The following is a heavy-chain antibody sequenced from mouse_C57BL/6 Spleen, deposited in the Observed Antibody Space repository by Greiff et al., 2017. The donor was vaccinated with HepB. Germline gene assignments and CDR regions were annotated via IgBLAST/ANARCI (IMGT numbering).Heavy chain of an antibody. CDR3: ASHPYGSSYGYYAMDY. D-gene: IGHD1-1*01. Sequence: DVQLQESGAELVKPGASVKLSCTASGFNIKDYYMHWVKQRTEQGLEWIGRIDPEDGETKYAPKFQGKATITADTSSNTAYLQLSSLTSEDTAVYYCASHPYGSSYGYYAMDYWGQGTSVTVSS. CDR1: GFNIKDYY. J-gene: IGHJ4*01. CDR2: IDPEDGET. V-gene: IGHV14-2*01.